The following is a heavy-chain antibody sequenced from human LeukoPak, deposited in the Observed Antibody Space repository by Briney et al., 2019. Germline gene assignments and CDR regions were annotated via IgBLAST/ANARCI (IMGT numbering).Heavy chain of an antibody. CDR3: AGHRPRNTVDF. J-gene: IGHJ4*02. CDR2: INHSGST. V-gene: IGHV4-34*01. CDR1: GGSFSGYY. D-gene: IGHD2/OR15-2a*01. Sequence: RASETLSLTCAVYGGSFSGYYWSWIRQPPGKGLEWIGEINHSGSTNYNPSLKSRVTISVDTSKNQFSLKLSSVTAADTAVYYCAGHRPRNTVDFWGQGTLVTVSS.